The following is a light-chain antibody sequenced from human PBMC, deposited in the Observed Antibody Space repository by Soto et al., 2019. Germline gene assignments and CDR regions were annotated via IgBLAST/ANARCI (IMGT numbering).Light chain of an antibody. J-gene: IGKJ4*01. CDR2: DAS. CDR1: QNINTW. Sequence: DIPMTQSPSTLSASVGDRVTITCRARQNINTWLAWYQQKPGEAPKLLIYDASNLESGVPSRFSGSGSGTIFTFTICSLQPDDFITYYCHQYGYYFGAATKGDIK. CDR3: HQYGYY. V-gene: IGKV1-5*01.